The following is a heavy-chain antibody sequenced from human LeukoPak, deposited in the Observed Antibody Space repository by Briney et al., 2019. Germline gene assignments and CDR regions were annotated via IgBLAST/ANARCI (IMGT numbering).Heavy chain of an antibody. D-gene: IGHD3-10*01. Sequence: GGSLRLSCAASGFPFSRHGMHWVRQVLGKGLEWLAVISYDGSNKAYADSVKGRFTISRDNSNNTLHLQMNSLRAEDTAVYYCGKDMARIYYYGSGEIDYWGQGTLVTVSS. CDR1: GFPFSRHG. CDR2: ISYDGSNK. V-gene: IGHV3-30*18. CDR3: GKDMARIYYYGSGEIDY. J-gene: IGHJ4*02.